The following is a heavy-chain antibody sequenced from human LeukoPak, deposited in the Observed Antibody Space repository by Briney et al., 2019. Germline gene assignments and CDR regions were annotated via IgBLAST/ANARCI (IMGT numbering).Heavy chain of an antibody. J-gene: IGHJ6*02. Sequence: GGSLRLSCAASGFTFSSYWMSWVRQAPGKGLEWVANIRQDGSEKYYVDSVKGRFTISRDNAKNSLYLQMNSLRAEDTAVYYCARRYYDILTGYPVYYYYYGMDVWGQGTTVTVSS. V-gene: IGHV3-7*01. CDR1: GFTFSSYW. CDR3: ARRYYDILTGYPVYYYYYGMDV. CDR2: IRQDGSEK. D-gene: IGHD3-9*01.